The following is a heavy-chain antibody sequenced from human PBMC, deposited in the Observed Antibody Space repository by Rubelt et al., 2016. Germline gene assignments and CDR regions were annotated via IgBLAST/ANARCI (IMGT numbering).Heavy chain of an antibody. J-gene: IGHJ4*02. CDR2: I. D-gene: IGHD3-3*01. CDR3: ARGWDYDFWSGYSNY. V-gene: IGHV3-21*01. Sequence: IYYADSVKGRFTISRDNAKNSLYLQMNSLRAEDTAVYYCARGWDYDFWSGYSNYWGQGTLVTVSS.